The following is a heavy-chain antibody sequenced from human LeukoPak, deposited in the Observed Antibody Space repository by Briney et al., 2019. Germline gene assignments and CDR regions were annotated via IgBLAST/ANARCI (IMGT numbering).Heavy chain of an antibody. V-gene: IGHV1-69*01. CDR3: ASYQQWLVKGTFDY. J-gene: IGHJ4*02. CDR1: GGTFSSYA. D-gene: IGHD6-19*01. CDR2: IIPIFGTA. Sequence: SVKVSSKASGGTFSSYAISWVRQAPGQGLEWMGGIIPIFGTANYAQKFQGRVTITADETTSTAYMELSSLRSEDTAVYYCASYQQWLVKGTFDYWGQGTLVTVSS.